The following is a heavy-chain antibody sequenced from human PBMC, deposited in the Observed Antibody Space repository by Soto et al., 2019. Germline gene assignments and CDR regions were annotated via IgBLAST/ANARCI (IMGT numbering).Heavy chain of an antibody. J-gene: IGHJ4*02. Sequence: QVQLVQSGAEEKKPGASVKVSCKASGYTFTSYAMHWVRQAPGQRLEWMGWINAGNGNTKYSQKFQGRVTITRDTSASKAYMELSSLRSEDTAVYYWARGITLPTPLDYWGQGTLVTVSS. CDR2: INAGNGNT. D-gene: IGHD1-20*01. CDR3: ARGITLPTPLDY. CDR1: GYTFTSYA. V-gene: IGHV1-3*05.